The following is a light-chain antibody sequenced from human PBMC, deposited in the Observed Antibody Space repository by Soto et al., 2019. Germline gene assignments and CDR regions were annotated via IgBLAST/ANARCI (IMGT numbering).Light chain of an antibody. CDR1: QSVSSNY. Sequence: ESVLTQSPGTLSLSPGERATPSCRASQSVSSNYLAWYQQKPGQAPRLLIYGASSRATGIPDRFSGSGSGTDFTLTISRLEPEDFAVYYCQQYGNSAWTFGQGTKVDIK. J-gene: IGKJ1*01. CDR2: GAS. V-gene: IGKV3-20*01. CDR3: QQYGNSAWT.